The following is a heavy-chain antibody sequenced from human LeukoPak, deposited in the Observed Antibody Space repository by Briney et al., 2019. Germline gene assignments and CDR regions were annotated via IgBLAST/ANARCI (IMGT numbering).Heavy chain of an antibody. Sequence: ASVKVSCKASGGTFSSYAISWVRQAPGQGLEWMGGIIPIFGTANYAQKFQGRVTITADKSTSTAYMELSSLRSEDTAVYYCARATRGLGLGHFDYWGQGTLVTVSS. D-gene: IGHD3/OR15-3a*01. CDR3: ARATRGLGLGHFDY. CDR1: GGTFSSYA. CDR2: IIPIFGTA. J-gene: IGHJ4*02. V-gene: IGHV1-69*06.